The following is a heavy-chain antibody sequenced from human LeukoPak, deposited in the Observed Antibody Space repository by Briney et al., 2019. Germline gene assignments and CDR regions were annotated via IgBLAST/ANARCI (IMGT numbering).Heavy chain of an antibody. Sequence: GGSLRLSCAASGLTFSSHWMHWVRQAPGKGLVWVSRINSDGSSTSYADSVKGRFTISRDNAKNTLYLQMNSLRAEDTAVYYCARGHQDYDILTGYFLAPTDAFDIWGQGTMVTVSS. V-gene: IGHV3-74*01. CDR2: INSDGSST. J-gene: IGHJ3*02. D-gene: IGHD3-9*01. CDR3: ARGHQDYDILTGYFLAPTDAFDI. CDR1: GLTFSSHW.